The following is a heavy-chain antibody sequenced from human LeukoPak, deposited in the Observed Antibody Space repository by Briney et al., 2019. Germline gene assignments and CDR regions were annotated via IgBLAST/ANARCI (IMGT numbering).Heavy chain of an antibody. Sequence: SETLSLTCAVSGGSVSSSNWWSWVRQPPGKGLEWIGEISYSGSTNYNPSLKSRVTVSVDKSKNQLSLELSSVTAADTAVYNCARVLIVVVTEEYDAFDIWGQGTMVTVSS. V-gene: IGHV4-4*02. CDR2: ISYSGST. J-gene: IGHJ3*02. CDR3: ARVLIVVVTEEYDAFDI. CDR1: GGSVSSSNW. D-gene: IGHD2-21*02.